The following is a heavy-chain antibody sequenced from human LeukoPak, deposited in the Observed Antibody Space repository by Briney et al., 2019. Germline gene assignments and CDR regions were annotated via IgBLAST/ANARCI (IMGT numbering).Heavy chain of an antibody. J-gene: IGHJ6*02. D-gene: IGHD4-23*01. CDR1: GYSFTSYW. CDR2: IYPGDSDT. CDR3: ARYSSFLRGKKPYYYYGMDV. V-gene: IGHV5-51*01. Sequence: GESLKISCKGSGYSFTSYWIGWVRQMPGKGLEWMGIIYPGDSDTRYSPSFQGQVTISADKSISTAYLQWSSLKASDTAMYYCARYSSFLRGKKPYYYYGMDVWGQGTTVTVSS.